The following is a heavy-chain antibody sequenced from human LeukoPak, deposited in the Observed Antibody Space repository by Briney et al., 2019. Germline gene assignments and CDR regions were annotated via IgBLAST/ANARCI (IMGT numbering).Heavy chain of an antibody. Sequence: ETLSLTCAVYGGSFSCYYWSWIRQPPGKGLEWIGEINHSGSTNYNPSLKSRVTISVDTSKKQFSLKLSSVTAADTAVYYCVTYYFDSSGPKKNYWGQGTLVTVSS. J-gene: IGHJ4*02. D-gene: IGHD3-22*01. CDR2: INHSGST. V-gene: IGHV4-34*01. CDR1: GGSFSCYY. CDR3: VTYYFDSSGPKKNY.